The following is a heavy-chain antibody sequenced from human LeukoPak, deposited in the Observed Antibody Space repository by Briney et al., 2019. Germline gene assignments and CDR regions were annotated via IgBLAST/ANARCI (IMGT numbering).Heavy chain of an antibody. J-gene: IGHJ4*02. V-gene: IGHV4-39*01. CDR1: GGSISSSSYY. CDR3: ARLPREYYYYDSSGYIDY. Sequence: SETLSLTCTVSGGSISSSSYYWGWIRQPPGKGLEWIGSIYYSGSTYYNPSLKSRVTISVDTSKNQFSLKLSSVTAADTAVYYCARLPREYYYYDSSGYIDYWGQGTLVTVSS. D-gene: IGHD3-22*01. CDR2: IYYSGST.